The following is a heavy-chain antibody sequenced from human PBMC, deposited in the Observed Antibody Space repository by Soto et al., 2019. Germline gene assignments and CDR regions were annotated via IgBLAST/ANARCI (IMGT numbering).Heavy chain of an antibody. Sequence: GGSLRLSCAASGFTFSSYAMSWVRQAPGKGLEWVSAISGSGGSTYYADSVKGRFTISRDNSKNTLYLQMNSLRAEDTAVYYCAKERWLGYCSGGSCYQGFDYWGQGTLVTVSS. CDR2: ISGSGGST. CDR3: AKERWLGYCSGGSCYQGFDY. D-gene: IGHD2-15*01. V-gene: IGHV3-23*01. CDR1: GFTFSSYA. J-gene: IGHJ4*02.